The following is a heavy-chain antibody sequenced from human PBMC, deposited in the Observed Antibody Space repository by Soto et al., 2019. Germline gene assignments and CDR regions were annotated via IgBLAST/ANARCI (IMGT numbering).Heavy chain of an antibody. V-gene: IGHV5-51*06. CDR1: GYSFTSYW. CDR2: IQPVDSDT. Sequence: GESLKISCTGSGYSFTSYWIGWVSQMPGKGLEWMGIIQPVDSDTRYSPSFQGQVTISVDKSISTAYLQWSSLKASDTAMYYCARVLRSGYLALFYYDMDVWGQGTTVTV. D-gene: IGHD5-12*01. CDR3: ARVLRSGYLALFYYDMDV. J-gene: IGHJ6*02.